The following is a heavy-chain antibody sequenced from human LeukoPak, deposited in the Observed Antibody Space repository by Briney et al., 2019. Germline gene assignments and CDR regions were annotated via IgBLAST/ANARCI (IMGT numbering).Heavy chain of an antibody. CDR2: INRGGST. J-gene: IGHJ4*02. CDR3: ARGYGSGSYYGY. Sequence: SETLSLTCAVYGGSFSGYYWSWIRQPPGKGLEWIGEINRGGSTNYNPSLKSRVTISVDTPKNQFSLKLSSVTAADTAVYYCARGYGSGSYYGYWGQGTLVTVSS. CDR1: GGSFSGYY. D-gene: IGHD3-10*01. V-gene: IGHV4-34*01.